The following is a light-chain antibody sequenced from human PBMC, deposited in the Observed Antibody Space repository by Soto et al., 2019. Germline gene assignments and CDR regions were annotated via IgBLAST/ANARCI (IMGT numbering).Light chain of an antibody. CDR2: AAS. V-gene: IGKV1-39*01. Sequence: DIRRTQSPSSLSASVGDRFTLTCRASETISNYLNWYKQKPGKDPELLIDAASSLQKGVPSRFSGSGSGTDFTLTITSVQPEDSATYYCQQSYTRPTFGQGTQLEIK. CDR3: QQSYTRPT. J-gene: IGKJ5*01. CDR1: ETISNY.